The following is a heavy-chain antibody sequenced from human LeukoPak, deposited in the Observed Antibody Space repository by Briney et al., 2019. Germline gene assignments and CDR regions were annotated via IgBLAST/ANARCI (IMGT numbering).Heavy chain of an antibody. CDR2: IKQDGSEK. CDR3: ARDGSPGQLVLNAFDI. V-gene: IGHV3-7*01. D-gene: IGHD6-13*01. J-gene: IGHJ3*02. CDR1: GFTFSSYW. Sequence: GGSLRLSCAASGFTFSSYWMSWVRQAPGKGLEWVANIKQDGSEKYYVDSVKGRFTISRDNAKNSLYLQTNSLRAEDTAVYYCARDGSPGQLVLNAFDIWGQGTMVTVSS.